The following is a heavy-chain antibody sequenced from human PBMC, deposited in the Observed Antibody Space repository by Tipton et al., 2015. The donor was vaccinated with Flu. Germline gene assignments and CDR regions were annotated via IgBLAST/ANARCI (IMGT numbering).Heavy chain of an antibody. J-gene: IGHJ4*02. CDR2: IFHSGST. V-gene: IGHV4-4*02. CDR3: ARVYYYDGSGCSYYFDY. D-gene: IGHD3-22*01. CDR1: GGSISSSNW. Sequence: TLSLTCAVSGGSISSSNWWTWVRQPPEKGLEWIGEIFHSGSTNYNPSLKSRVTISVDKSKSQFSLKLSSVTAADTAVYYCARVYYYDGSGCSYYFDYWGQGTLVTVSS.